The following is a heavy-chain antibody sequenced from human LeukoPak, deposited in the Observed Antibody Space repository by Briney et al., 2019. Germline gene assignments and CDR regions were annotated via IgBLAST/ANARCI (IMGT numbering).Heavy chain of an antibody. J-gene: IGHJ4*02. D-gene: IGHD4-17*01. CDR3: ARDPDDYGDYSYFDY. CDR1: GFTFSDYS. V-gene: IGHV3-21*01. CDR2: ISSRSAYI. Sequence: GGSLRLSCAASGFTFSDYSMNWVRQAPGKGLEWVSSISSRSAYISYADSVKGRFTISRDNSKNTLFLQMNSLRAEDTAVYYCARDPDDYGDYSYFDYWGQGTLVTVSS.